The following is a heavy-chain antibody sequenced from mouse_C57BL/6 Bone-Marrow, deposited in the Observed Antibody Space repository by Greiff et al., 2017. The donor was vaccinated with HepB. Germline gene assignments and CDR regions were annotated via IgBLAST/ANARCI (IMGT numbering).Heavy chain of an antibody. CDR3: ARDRDYDFGY. V-gene: IGHV5-6*01. J-gene: IGHJ2*01. CDR2: ISSGGSYT. CDR1: GFTFSSYG. Sequence: EVQGVESGGDLVKPGGSLKLSCAASGFTFSSYGMSWVRQTPDKRLEWVATISSGGSYTYYPDSVKGRFTISRDNAKNTLYLQMSSLKSEDTAMYYCARDRDYDFGYWGQGTTITVSS. D-gene: IGHD2-4*01.